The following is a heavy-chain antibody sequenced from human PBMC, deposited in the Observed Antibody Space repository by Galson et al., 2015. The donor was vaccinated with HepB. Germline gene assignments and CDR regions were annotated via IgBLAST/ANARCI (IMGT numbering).Heavy chain of an antibody. D-gene: IGHD4-17*01. CDR1: GFTFSSYA. CDR2: ISYDGSNK. Sequence: SLRLSCAASGFTFSSYAMHWVRQAPGKGLEWVAVISYDGSNKYYADSVKGRFTISRDNSKNTLYLQMNSLRAEDTAVYYCARDRDGDYTFDYWGQGTLVTVSS. J-gene: IGHJ4*02. CDR3: ARDRDGDYTFDY. V-gene: IGHV3-30*04.